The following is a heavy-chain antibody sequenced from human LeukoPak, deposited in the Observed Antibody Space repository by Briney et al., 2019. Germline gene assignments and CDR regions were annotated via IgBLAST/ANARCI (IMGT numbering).Heavy chain of an antibody. J-gene: IGHJ4*02. CDR1: GFTFSSYA. CDR3: ARSVPDYTRFDY. CDR2: ISGSGGST. D-gene: IGHD4-11*01. V-gene: IGHV3-23*01. Sequence: GGSLRLSCAASGFTFSSYAMSWVRQAPGKGLEWVSAISGSGGSTYYADSVKGRFTISRDNSKNTVYLQMSSLRAEDTALYYCARSVPDYTRFDYWGQGALVTVST.